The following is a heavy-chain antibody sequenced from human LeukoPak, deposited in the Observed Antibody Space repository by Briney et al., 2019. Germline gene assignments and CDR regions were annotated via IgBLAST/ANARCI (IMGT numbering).Heavy chain of an antibody. V-gene: IGHV3-23*01. Sequence: GGTLRLSCAAAGFTFSNYGMNWVRQAPGKGLEWVSGISGRGVSTYYADSLKGRFTVSRDNSKNTVFLQMNSLRAEDTAIYYCATYRQVLLPFESWGQGTLVTVSS. CDR2: ISGRGVST. J-gene: IGHJ4*02. CDR1: GFTFSNYG. CDR3: ATYRQVLLPFES. D-gene: IGHD2-8*02.